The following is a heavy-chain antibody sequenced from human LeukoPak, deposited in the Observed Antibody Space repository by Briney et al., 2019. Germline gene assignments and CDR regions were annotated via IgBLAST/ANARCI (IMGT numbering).Heavy chain of an antibody. J-gene: IGHJ4*02. CDR2: ISSVTTTI. Sequence: RGSLRLSCAASGFTFSDYYMSWIRQAPGKGLEWISYISSVTTTIYYADSVKGRFTISRDSAKNSPYLQMNSLRDEDTAVYYCAKDSAYYWFDYWGQGTLVTVSS. CDR3: AKDSAYYWFDY. V-gene: IGHV3-11*04. CDR1: GFTFSDYY. D-gene: IGHD3-9*01.